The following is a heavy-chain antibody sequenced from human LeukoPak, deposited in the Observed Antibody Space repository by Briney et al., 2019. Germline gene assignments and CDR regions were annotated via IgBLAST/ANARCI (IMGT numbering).Heavy chain of an antibody. D-gene: IGHD3-16*01. CDR2: IRNDGSKK. CDR3: AKASGRSAYGLDY. CDR1: GFSFSDYG. V-gene: IGHV3-30*02. Sequence: PGGSLRLSCGAAGFSFSDYGMHWVRQAPGKGLEWVAFIRNDGSKKYYVDSVKGRFTISRDGSKNMVFLQMYSLRPEDTAVYYCAKASGRSAYGLDYWGQGTLVTVFS. J-gene: IGHJ4*02.